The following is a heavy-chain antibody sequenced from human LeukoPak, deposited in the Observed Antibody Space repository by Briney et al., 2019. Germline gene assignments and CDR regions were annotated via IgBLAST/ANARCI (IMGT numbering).Heavy chain of an antibody. CDR1: GDSVSSNGVT. CDR2: TYYRSTWYN. V-gene: IGHV6-1*01. Sequence: SQTPSLTCAISGDSVSSNGVTWNWIRQSPSRGLEWLGRTYYRSTWYNDYAVSVRGRITVNPDTSKNQFSLHLNSVTPEDTAVYYCARRLTQYDCFDPWGQGILVTVSS. CDR3: ARRLTQYDCFDP. D-gene: IGHD2-2*01. J-gene: IGHJ5*02.